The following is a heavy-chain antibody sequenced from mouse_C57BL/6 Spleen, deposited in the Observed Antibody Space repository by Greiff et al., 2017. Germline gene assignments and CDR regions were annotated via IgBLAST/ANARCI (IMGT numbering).Heavy chain of an antibody. J-gene: IGHJ3*01. V-gene: IGHV1-39*01. CDR1: GYSFTDYN. D-gene: IGHD4-1*01. Sequence: EVQLQQSGPELVKPGASVKISCKASGYSFTDYNMNWVKQSNGKSLEWIGVINPNYGTTSYNQKFKGKATLTVDQSSSTAYMQLNSLTSEDSAVXYCARGQQRTGTGAWFAYWGQGTLVTVSA. CDR3: ARGQQRTGTGAWFAY. CDR2: INPNYGTT.